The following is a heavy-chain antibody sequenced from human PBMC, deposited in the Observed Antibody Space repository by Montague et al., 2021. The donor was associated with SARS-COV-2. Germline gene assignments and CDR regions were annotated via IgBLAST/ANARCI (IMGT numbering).Heavy chain of an antibody. CDR1: GFTFDDYA. V-gene: IGHV3-9*01. CDR2: ISWNSGSI. Sequence: SLRLSCAASGFTFDDYAMHWVRQAPGKGLEWVSGISWNSGSIGYADSVKGRFTISRDNAKNSLYLQMNSLRAEDTALYYCAKDTGSGWYGSVDYWGQGTLVTVSS. J-gene: IGHJ4*02. CDR3: AKDTGSGWYGSVDY. D-gene: IGHD6-19*01.